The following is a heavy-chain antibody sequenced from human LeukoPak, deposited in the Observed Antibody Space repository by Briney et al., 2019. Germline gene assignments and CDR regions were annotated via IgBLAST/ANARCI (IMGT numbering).Heavy chain of an antibody. V-gene: IGHV1-2*02. CDR3: ARATSLGELSHMDV. J-gene: IGHJ6*03. CDR1: GYTFTDYY. D-gene: IGHD3-16*02. Sequence: VKVSSKASGYTFTDYYMHWVRQAPGQGLEWMGWINPNSGGTNYAQKFQGRVTMTRDTSISTAYMELSRLRSDDTAVYYCARATSLGELSHMDVWGKGTTVTVSS. CDR2: INPNSGGT.